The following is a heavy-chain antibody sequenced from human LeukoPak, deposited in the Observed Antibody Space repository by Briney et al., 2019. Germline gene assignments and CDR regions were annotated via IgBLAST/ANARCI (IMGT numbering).Heavy chain of an antibody. Sequence: SETLSLTCAVYGGSLSGHYWSWIRQTPGKGLEWIGEINHSGSTNYNPSLKSRVTISGDMSKNQFSLKVTSVTAADTAVYYCARLTVGALDYWGQGTLVTVSS. CDR3: ARLTVGALDY. V-gene: IGHV4-34*01. J-gene: IGHJ4*02. CDR1: GGSLSGHY. D-gene: IGHD1-26*01. CDR2: INHSGST.